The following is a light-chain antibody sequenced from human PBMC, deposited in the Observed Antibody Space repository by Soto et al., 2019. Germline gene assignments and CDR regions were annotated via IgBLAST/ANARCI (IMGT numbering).Light chain of an antibody. J-gene: IGKJ1*01. CDR3: QQYGNSPWT. V-gene: IGKV3-20*01. Sequence: EIVLTQSPGTLSLSPGERGTLSCRASQRFGSSNLAWYQQKPGQAPRLLINSTSSRATGIPDRFSGSGSGTDFTLTISRLEPEDFAVYYCQQYGNSPWTFGHGTKVDIK. CDR2: STS. CDR1: QRFGSSN.